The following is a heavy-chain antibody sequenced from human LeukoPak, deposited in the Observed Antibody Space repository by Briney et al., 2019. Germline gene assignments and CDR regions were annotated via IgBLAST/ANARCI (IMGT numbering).Heavy chain of an antibody. D-gene: IGHD6-13*01. CDR2: IYYSGST. Sequence: SETLSLTCTVSGGSISSSSYYWGWIRQPPGKGLEWIGSIYYSGSTYYNPSLKSRVTISVDTSKNQFSLKLSSVTAADTAVYYCAREFRIAAAGAWGQGTLVTVSS. CDR3: AREFRIAAAGA. CDR1: GGSISSSSYY. J-gene: IGHJ4*02. V-gene: IGHV4-39*02.